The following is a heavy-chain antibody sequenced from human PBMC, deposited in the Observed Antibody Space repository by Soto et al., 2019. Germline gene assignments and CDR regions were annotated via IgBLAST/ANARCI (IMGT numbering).Heavy chain of an antibody. Sequence: SVTLSLTCIVSGESISGTIYYWGWIRPPPGKGLEWIGSIYYSGSTYYNPSLKSRVTISVDTSKNHFSLKLTSVTAADTAVYYCARPGGSGWFYFDSWGQGSQVTVSS. CDR2: IYYSGST. CDR3: ARPGGSGWFYFDS. D-gene: IGHD6-13*01. J-gene: IGHJ4*02. CDR1: GESISGTIYY. V-gene: IGHV4-39*02.